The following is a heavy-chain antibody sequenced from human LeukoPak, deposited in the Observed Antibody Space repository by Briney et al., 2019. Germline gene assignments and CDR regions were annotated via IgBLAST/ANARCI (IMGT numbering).Heavy chain of an antibody. CDR1: GVSISSYY. J-gene: IGHJ4*02. CDR2: IYSSGNT. D-gene: IGHD1-1*01. V-gene: IGHV4-4*07. CDR3: ARRQTGTSYFDY. Sequence: KPSETLSLTCTVSGVSISSYYWSWIRQPAGKALEWIGRIYSSGNTNYNPSLKSRVTMSVDTSKNQFSLKLSSVTAADTAVYYCARRQTGTSYFDYWGQGTLVTVSS.